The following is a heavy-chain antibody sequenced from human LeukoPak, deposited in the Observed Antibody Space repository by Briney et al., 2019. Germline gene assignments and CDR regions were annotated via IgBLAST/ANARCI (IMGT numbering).Heavy chain of an antibody. D-gene: IGHD4-11*01. Sequence: GGSLRPSCAASGFTFDDYGMIWLRQAPGKGLEWVSDINWNGVSTSYVDSVKGRFTISRDNAKNSLYLQMNSLRAEDTALYYCARALSNYVDYHYYYYMDVWGKGTTVTVSS. J-gene: IGHJ6*03. V-gene: IGHV3-20*04. CDR1: GFTFDDYG. CDR3: ARALSNYVDYHYYYYMDV. CDR2: INWNGVST.